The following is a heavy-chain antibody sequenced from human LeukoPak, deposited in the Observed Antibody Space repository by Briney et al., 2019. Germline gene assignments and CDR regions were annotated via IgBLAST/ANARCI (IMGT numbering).Heavy chain of an antibody. D-gene: IGHD3-22*01. CDR3: ARLMRYYYDSSAYWTNWFDP. Sequence: PSETLSLTCAVSGDSISSSNWWGWVRQPPGQGLEWIGEIYHSGSTNYNPSLKSRLTISVDKSKNQFSLKLTSVTAADTAVYYCARLMRYYYDSSAYWTNWFDPWGQGTLVTVSS. CDR1: GDSISSSNW. V-gene: IGHV4-4*02. CDR2: IYHSGST. J-gene: IGHJ5*02.